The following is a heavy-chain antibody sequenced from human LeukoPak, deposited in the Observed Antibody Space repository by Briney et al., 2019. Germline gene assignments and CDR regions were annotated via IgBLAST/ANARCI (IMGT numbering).Heavy chain of an antibody. V-gene: IGHV3-30*02. CDR3: ARDSSSWIYSGYEGGPDY. CDR2: TLSDGSFS. CDR1: GFTFRSYG. Sequence: GGSLRLSCAASGFTFRSYGMHWVRQAPGKGLEWVTYTLSDGSFSYYADSVKGRFTISKDNSKNTLYLQMNSLRAEDTAVYYCARDSSSWIYSGYEGGPDYWGQGTLVTVSS. J-gene: IGHJ4*02. D-gene: IGHD5-12*01.